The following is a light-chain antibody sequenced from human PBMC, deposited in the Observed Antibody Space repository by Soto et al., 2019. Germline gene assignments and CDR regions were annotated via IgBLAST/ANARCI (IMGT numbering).Light chain of an antibody. J-gene: IGKJ5*01. CDR1: QSISSY. CDR3: QQRYSTPIT. V-gene: IGKV1-39*01. CDR2: AAS. Sequence: DIQMTQSPSSLSASVGDRVTITCRARQSISSYLNWYQQKPGKAPKLLIYAASSLQSGVPSRFSGSGSGTDFTLTISSLQPEDFATDYCQQRYSTPITCGQGTRLEIK.